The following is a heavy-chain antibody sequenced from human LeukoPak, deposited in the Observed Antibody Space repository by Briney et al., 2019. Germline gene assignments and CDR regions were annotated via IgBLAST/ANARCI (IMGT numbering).Heavy chain of an antibody. V-gene: IGHV3-53*01. CDR3: ARVKGYYDSSGYSDY. Sequence: PGGSLRLSCAASGFTVSSNYMSWVRQAPGKGLEWVSVIYSGGSTYYADSVKGRFTISRDNSKNTLYLQMNSLRAEDTAVYYRARVKGYYDSSGYSDYWGQGTLVTVSS. CDR2: IYSGGST. J-gene: IGHJ4*02. D-gene: IGHD3-22*01. CDR1: GFTVSSNY.